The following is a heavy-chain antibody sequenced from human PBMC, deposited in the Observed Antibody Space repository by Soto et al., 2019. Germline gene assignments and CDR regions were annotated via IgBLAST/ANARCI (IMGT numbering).Heavy chain of an antibody. CDR2: IYWDDDK. CDR3: VQSRCGGDCLQSYSSHSYYGLDV. V-gene: IGHV2-5*02. CDR1: GFSLSTTGVG. Sequence: QITLKESGPPLVKPTQTLTLTCTFSGFSLSTTGVGVGWIRQPPGKALEWLALIYWDDDKRFNPSLRSRLTITNDTSKNQVVLTMTNMDPVDTATYYCVQSRCGGDCLQSYSSHSYYGLDVWGQGTTVTVSS. D-gene: IGHD2-21*02. J-gene: IGHJ6*02.